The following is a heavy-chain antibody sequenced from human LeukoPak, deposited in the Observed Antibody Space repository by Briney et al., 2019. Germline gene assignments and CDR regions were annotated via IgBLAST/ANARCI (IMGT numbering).Heavy chain of an antibody. CDR1: GYTFTSYG. Sequence: GASVKVSCKASGYTFTSYGISWVRQAPGQGLECMGWISAYNGNTNYAQKLQGRATMTTDTSTSTAYMELRSLRSDDTAVYYCARRSMVRGLGYYGMDVWGKGTTVTVSS. CDR2: ISAYNGNT. V-gene: IGHV1-18*04. CDR3: ARRSMVRGLGYYGMDV. D-gene: IGHD3-10*01. J-gene: IGHJ6*04.